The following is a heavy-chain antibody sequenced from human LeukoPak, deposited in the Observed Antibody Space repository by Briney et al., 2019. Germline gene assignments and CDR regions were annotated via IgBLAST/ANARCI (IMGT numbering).Heavy chain of an antibody. CDR2: MYYSGST. CDR3: AGHDYYGSGSYR. CDR1: GGSISSSSYQ. V-gene: IGHV4-61*05. Sequence: SETLSLTCTVSGGSISSSSYQWSWIRQPPGKGLEWIGYMYYSGSTKYNPSLKSRVTISGDTSKNQFSLKLISVTAADAAVYYCAGHDYYGSGSYRWGQGTLVTVSS. J-gene: IGHJ5*02. D-gene: IGHD3-10*01.